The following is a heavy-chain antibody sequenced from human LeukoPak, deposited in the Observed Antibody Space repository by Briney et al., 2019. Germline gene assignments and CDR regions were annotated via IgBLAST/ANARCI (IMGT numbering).Heavy chain of an antibody. D-gene: IGHD2-2*01. J-gene: IGHJ5*02. CDR2: INHSGST. V-gene: IGHV4-34*01. CDR3: ARAGVVVVLAASRWFDP. CDR1: GGSFSGYY. Sequence: SETLSLTCAVYGGSFSGYYWSWIRQPPGKGLEWIGEINHSGSTNYNPSLKSRVTISVDTSKNQFSLKLSSVTAADTAVYYCARAGVVVVLAASRWFDPWGQGTLVTVSS.